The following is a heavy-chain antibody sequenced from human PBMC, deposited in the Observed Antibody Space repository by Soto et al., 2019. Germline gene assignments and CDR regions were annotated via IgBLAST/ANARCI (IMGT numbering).Heavy chain of an antibody. D-gene: IGHD6-19*01. J-gene: IGHJ4*02. CDR1: GFTFSSFA. Sequence: PGGSLRLSCAASGFTFSSFAMSWVRQAPGKGLEWVSAISGSGGSTDYADSVKGRFTISRDNSKNTLYLQMNSLRAGDTAVYYCAKGGLFSSGWYGAFDYWGQGTRVNVSS. CDR2: ISGSGGST. V-gene: IGHV3-23*01. CDR3: AKGGLFSSGWYGAFDY.